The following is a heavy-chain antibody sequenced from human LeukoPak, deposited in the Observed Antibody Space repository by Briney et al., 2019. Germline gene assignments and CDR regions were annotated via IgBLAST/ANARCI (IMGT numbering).Heavy chain of an antibody. CDR3: ARRIVGAPGYIDY. CDR2: ISSSSSYI. J-gene: IGHJ4*02. V-gene: IGHV3-21*01. D-gene: IGHD1-26*01. CDR1: GFTFSSYS. Sequence: GGSLRLSCAASGFTFSSYSMNWVRQAPGKGLEWVSSISSSSSYIYYADSVKGRFTISRDNSKNTLYLQMNSLRAEDTAVYYCARRIVGAPGYIDYWGQGTLVTVSS.